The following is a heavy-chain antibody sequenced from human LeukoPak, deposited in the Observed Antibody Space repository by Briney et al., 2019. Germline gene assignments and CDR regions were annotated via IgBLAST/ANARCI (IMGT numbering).Heavy chain of an antibody. CDR2: IYTAGNT. D-gene: IGHD6-19*01. J-gene: IGHJ1*01. CDR3: ARVAVEGREFFQH. Sequence: GGSLRLSCAASAFTFSSNCMSWVRQAPGKGLEWVSLIYTAGNTYYSDSVRGRFTISRDISKNTLYLQMNSLRIDDTAVYYCARVAVEGREFFQHWGQGTLVTVSS. V-gene: IGHV3-66*02. CDR1: AFTFSSNC.